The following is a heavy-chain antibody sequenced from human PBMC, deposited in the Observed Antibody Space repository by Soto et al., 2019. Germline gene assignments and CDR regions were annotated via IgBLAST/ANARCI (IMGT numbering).Heavy chain of an antibody. V-gene: IGHV4-34*01. CDR2: LDQSGGT. CDR3: AREDRYGWSGESLDV. Sequence: QVQLQQWGAGLLKASETLSLTCAVVGDSLRGQSWNWIRQSPGKGLEWIGELDQSGGTNYNPSLKSRAIISDDTSKNQFSLTLTSVTAADTAVYYCAREDRYGWSGESLDVWGQGTTATVSS. J-gene: IGHJ6*02. CDR1: GDSLRGQS. D-gene: IGHD3-16*02.